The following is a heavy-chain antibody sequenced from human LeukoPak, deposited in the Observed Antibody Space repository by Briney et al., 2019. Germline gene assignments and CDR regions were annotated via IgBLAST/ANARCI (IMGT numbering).Heavy chain of an antibody. Sequence: GASVKVSCKASGYTFTGYFLHWVRQAPGQGLEWMGWINPKSGGTNYAQKFQGRVTMTRDTSIHTAYMELSRLRSDDTAVYYCAREEYGFDPWGQGTLVTVSS. V-gene: IGHV1-2*02. CDR2: INPKSGGT. CDR1: GYTFTGYF. J-gene: IGHJ5*02. CDR3: AREEYGFDP. D-gene: IGHD2-2*01.